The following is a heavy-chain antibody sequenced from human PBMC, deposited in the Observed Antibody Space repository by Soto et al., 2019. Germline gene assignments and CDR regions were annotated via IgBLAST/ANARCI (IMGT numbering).Heavy chain of an antibody. J-gene: IGHJ5*01. CDR3: ARGRYCLTGRCFPNWFDS. CDR1: GDSISNLDYF. D-gene: IGHD7-27*01. V-gene: IGHV4-30-4*01. Sequence: TLSLTCSVSGDSISNLDYFWAWIRQPPGQALEYIGYIYKSATTYYNPSFESRVAISVDTSKSQFSLNVTSVTAADTTVYFCARGRYCLTGRCFPNWFDSWGQGALVTVSS. CDR2: IYKSATT.